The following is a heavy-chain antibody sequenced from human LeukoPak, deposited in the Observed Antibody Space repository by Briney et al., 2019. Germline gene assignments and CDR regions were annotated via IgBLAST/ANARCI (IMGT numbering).Heavy chain of an antibody. J-gene: IGHJ5*02. V-gene: IGHV4-31*03. CDR3: ARTYMTSARFDP. CDR2: IYYSGST. CDR1: GGSISSGGYY. D-gene: IGHD2-21*02. Sequence: TASETLSLTCTVSGGSISSGGYYWSRIRQHPGKGLEWIGYIYYSGSTYYNPSLKSRVTISVDTSKNQFSLNLSSVTAADTAVYYCARTYMTSARFDPWGQGTLVTVSS.